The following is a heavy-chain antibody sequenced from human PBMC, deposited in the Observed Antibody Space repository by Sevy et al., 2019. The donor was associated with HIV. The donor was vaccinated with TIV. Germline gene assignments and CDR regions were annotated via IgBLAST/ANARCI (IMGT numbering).Heavy chain of an antibody. V-gene: IGHV3-7*01. CDR1: GFTFSSYW. CDR2: IKQDGSEK. D-gene: IGHD2-2*01. J-gene: IGHJ4*02. CDR3: ARALAPAASY. Sequence: GGSLRLSCAASGFTFSSYWMNWVRQAPGKGLEWVANIKQDGSEKYYVDSVKGRFTISRDNAKNSMHLQMNSLRAEDTAVYYCARALAPAASYWGQGTLVTVSS.